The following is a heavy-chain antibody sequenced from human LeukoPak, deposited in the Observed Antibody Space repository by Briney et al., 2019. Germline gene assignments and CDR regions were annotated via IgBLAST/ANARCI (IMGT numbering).Heavy chain of an antibody. Sequence: GGSLRLSCAASGFTFSSYAMSWVRQAPGKGLEWVSAISGSGGSTYYADSVKGRFTTSRDNSKNTLYLQMNSLRAEDSAVYYCARDDRDGYNYFAYWGQGTLVTVSS. CDR2: ISGSGGST. CDR3: ARDDRDGYNYFAY. V-gene: IGHV3-23*01. CDR1: GFTFSSYA. D-gene: IGHD5-24*01. J-gene: IGHJ4*02.